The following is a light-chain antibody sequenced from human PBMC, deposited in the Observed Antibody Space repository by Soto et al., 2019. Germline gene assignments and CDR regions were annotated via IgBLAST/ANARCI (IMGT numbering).Light chain of an antibody. Sequence: QSVLTQPASVSGSPGQSITISCTGTSSDVGGYNYVSWYQQHPGKAPKLMIFEVNSRPSGVSNRFSGSKSGNTASLTISGLRAEDEADYCCSSFSSSSTPYVFGTGTKVTVL. J-gene: IGLJ1*01. CDR2: EVN. V-gene: IGLV2-14*01. CDR1: SSDVGGYNY. CDR3: SSFSSSSTPYV.